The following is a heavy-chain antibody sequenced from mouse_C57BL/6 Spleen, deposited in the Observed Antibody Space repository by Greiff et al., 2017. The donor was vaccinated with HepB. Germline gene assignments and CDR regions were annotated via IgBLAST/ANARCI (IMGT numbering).Heavy chain of an antibody. Sequence: EVKLVESGGGLVQPGGSLSLSCAASGFTFTDSYMSWVRQPPGKALEWLGFIRNKANGYTTAYSASVKGRFTISRDNSQSILYLQMNARRAEDSATYDGARGPRSLRGGDAMDYWGQGTSVTVSS. J-gene: IGHJ4*01. CDR1: GFTFTDSY. D-gene: IGHD6-5*01. CDR2: IRNKANGYTT. V-gene: IGHV7-3*01. CDR3: ARGPRSLRGGDAMDY.